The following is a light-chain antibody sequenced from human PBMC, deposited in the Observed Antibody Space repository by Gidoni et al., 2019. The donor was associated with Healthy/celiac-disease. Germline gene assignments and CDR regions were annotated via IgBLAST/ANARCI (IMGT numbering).Light chain of an antibody. J-gene: IGKJ4*01. CDR3: QQYNNWPLT. Sequence: DIVMTQSPATLSVSPGERATLSCRASQSVSSNLAWYQQKPGQAPRHLIYGASTRATGIPARFSGSGSGTEFTLTISSLQSEDFAVYYCQQYNNWPLTFGGXTKVEIK. CDR2: GAS. V-gene: IGKV3-15*01. CDR1: QSVSSN.